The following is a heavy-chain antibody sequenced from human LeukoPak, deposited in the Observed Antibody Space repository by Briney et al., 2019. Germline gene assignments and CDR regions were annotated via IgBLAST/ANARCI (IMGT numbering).Heavy chain of an antibody. CDR3: ARGEDWSYSNYDLLDY. CDR1: GFTFSSYT. J-gene: IGHJ4*02. V-gene: IGHV3-21*01. D-gene: IGHD4-11*01. Sequence: NPGGSLRLSCAASGFTFSSYTMNWVRQAPGKGLAWVSSINSGSSYIDYADSVKGRFTISRDNAKNSLYLQMNSLRAEDTAVYYCARGEDWSYSNYDLLDYWGQGTLVTVPS. CDR2: INSGSSYI.